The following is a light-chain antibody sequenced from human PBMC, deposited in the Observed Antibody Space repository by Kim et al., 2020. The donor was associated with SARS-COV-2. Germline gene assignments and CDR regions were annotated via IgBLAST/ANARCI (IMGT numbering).Light chain of an antibody. Sequence: GQSVTISCTGTSSDVGGYNYVSWYQQHPGTAPQLMIYDVSKRPSGVPDRFSGSKSGNTASLTISGLQAEDEADYYCCSYAGSYTLVFGGGTQLTVL. J-gene: IGLJ2*01. V-gene: IGLV2-11*01. CDR3: CSYAGSYTLV. CDR1: SSDVGGYNY. CDR2: DVS.